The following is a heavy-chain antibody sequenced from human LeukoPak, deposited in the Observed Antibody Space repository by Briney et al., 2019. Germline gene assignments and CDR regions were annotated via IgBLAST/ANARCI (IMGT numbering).Heavy chain of an antibody. J-gene: IGHJ4*02. CDR1: GGTISSYY. V-gene: IGHV4-59*01. CDR2: IYYSGST. D-gene: IGHD6-13*01. Sequence: SETLSLTCTVSGGTISSYYWSWIRQPPGKGLDWIGYIYYSGSTNYNPSLKSRVTISVDMSKNQFSLKLSSVTAADTAVYYCARHAGAGSSSWYYFDYWGQGTLVTVSS. CDR3: ARHAGAGSSSWYYFDY.